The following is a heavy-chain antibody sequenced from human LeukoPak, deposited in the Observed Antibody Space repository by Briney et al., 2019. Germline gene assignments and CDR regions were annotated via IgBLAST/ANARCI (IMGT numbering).Heavy chain of an antibody. D-gene: IGHD1-26*01. V-gene: IGHV3-30*02. Sequence: PGGSLRLSCAASGFTFSSYGMHWVRQAPGKGLEWVSFIYNDGRKQYYADSLKGRFTISRDNSKNMLYLQVNSVTADDTAVYYCAKDPGDSVRGYYMDVWGKGTTVIVSS. CDR3: AKDPGDSVRGYYMDV. CDR1: GFTFSSYG. J-gene: IGHJ6*03. CDR2: IYNDGRKQ.